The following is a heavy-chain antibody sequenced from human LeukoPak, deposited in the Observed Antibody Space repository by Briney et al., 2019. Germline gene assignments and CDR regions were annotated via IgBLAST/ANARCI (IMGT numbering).Heavy chain of an antibody. V-gene: IGHV3-23*01. CDR2: ISGSGGST. CDR3: AKDLFGVTSYDY. D-gene: IGHD4-17*01. CDR1: GFTFSSYA. Sequence: PGGSLRLSCAGSGFTFSSYAMSWVRQAPGKGLEWVSAISGSGGSTYYADSVKGRFTISRDNSKNTLYLQMNSLRAEDTAVYYCAKDLFGVTSYDYWGQGTLVTVSS. J-gene: IGHJ4*02.